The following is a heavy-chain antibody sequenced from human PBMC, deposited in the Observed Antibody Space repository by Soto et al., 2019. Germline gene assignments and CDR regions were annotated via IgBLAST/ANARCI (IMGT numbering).Heavy chain of an antibody. CDR1: GFSLSNARMG. D-gene: IGHD3-16*01. Sequence: QVTLKESGPVLVKPTETLTLTCTVSGFSLSNARMGVSWIRQPPGKALEWLAHIFSNDEKSYSTSLKSRLTNPKDTSKSQVVLTMTNMDPVDTATYYCARIDVWGSVIRFDPWGQGTLVTVSS. V-gene: IGHV2-26*01. CDR3: ARIDVWGSVIRFDP. J-gene: IGHJ5*02. CDR2: IFSNDEK.